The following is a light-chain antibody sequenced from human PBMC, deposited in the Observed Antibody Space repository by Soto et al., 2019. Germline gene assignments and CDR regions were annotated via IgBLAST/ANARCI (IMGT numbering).Light chain of an antibody. V-gene: IGLV2-14*01. CDR2: DVS. Sequence: QSALTQPASVSGSPGQSVTISCTGTSSDVGGYNYVSWYQQHPGKAPKLMIYDVSNRPSGLSNRFSGSKCGNTAFLTISGLQADDEADYYCSSYTSRSTRYVFGTGTKLTVL. CDR3: SSYTSRSTRYV. CDR1: SSDVGGYNY. J-gene: IGLJ1*01.